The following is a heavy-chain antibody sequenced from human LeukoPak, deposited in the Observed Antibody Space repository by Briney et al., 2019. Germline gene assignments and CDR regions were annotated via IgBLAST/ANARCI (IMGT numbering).Heavy chain of an antibody. CDR2: IYGSGSS. D-gene: IGHD3-22*01. Sequence: SETLSLTCTLSGAPISSYNWSWIRQPAGRGPEWIGRIYGSGSSYYNPSLNNRLTMSLDTSKNQFSLKLTSVSAADTAVYYCTRVHSSGYYYFDSWGQGTLVTVSS. CDR1: GAPISSYN. J-gene: IGHJ4*02. V-gene: IGHV4-4*07. CDR3: TRVHSSGYYYFDS.